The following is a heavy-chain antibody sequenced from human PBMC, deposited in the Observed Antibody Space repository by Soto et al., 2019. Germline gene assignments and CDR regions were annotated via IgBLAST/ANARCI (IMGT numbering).Heavy chain of an antibody. D-gene: IGHD3-10*01. CDR2: IYHSGST. CDR1: GGSISSDGYY. Sequence: VQLQESGPGLVRPSQTLSLTYTVSGGSISSDGYYWSWIRQHPRKGLEWIGYIYHSGSTYYNPSLKSRVAISLDTSKNQFSLNLHSVTAADTALYYCAADSGDRAFDIWGQGTMVTVSS. CDR3: AADSGDRAFDI. J-gene: IGHJ3*02. V-gene: IGHV4-31*03.